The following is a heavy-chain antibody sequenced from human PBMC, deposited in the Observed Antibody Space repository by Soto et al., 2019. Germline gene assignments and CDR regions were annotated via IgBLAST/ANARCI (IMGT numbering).Heavy chain of an antibody. D-gene: IGHD6-6*01. Sequence: QLQLQESGPGLMKPSETLSLTCTVSGGSISSSSYYWGWIRQPPGKGLEWIGSIYYSGSTYYNPSLKSRVTISVDTSKNQFSLKLSSVTAADTAVYYCARHEDSSSDHNAFDIWGQGTMVTVSS. CDR3: ARHEDSSSDHNAFDI. J-gene: IGHJ3*02. V-gene: IGHV4-39*01. CDR2: IYYSGST. CDR1: GGSISSSSYY.